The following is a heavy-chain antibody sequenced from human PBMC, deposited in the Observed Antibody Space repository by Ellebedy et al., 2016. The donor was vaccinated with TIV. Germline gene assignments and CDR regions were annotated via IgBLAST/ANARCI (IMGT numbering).Heavy chain of an antibody. D-gene: IGHD6-19*01. CDR3: ARALSRGWYLFDF. V-gene: IGHV4-39*02. CDR2: IYYSGST. CDR1: GDSIRSSGYY. J-gene: IGHJ4*02. Sequence: SETLSLTXTVSGDSIRSSGYYWGWIRQPPGKGLEWIGSIYYSGSTYFNPSLKSRVTISVDTSRNQFSLNLISVTAADTAVYFCARALSRGWYLFDFWGQGILVSVSS.